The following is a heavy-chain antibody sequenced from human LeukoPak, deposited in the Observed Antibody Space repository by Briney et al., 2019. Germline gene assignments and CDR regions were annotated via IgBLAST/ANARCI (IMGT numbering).Heavy chain of an antibody. V-gene: IGHV4-61*02. D-gene: IGHD6-13*01. Sequence: SQTLSLTCTVSGGSISSGSYYWSWIRQPAGKGLEWIGRIYTSGSTNYNPSLKSRVTISVDTSKNQFSLKLTSVTAAGTAVYYCARESAALPPSYYYYSMDVWGKGTTVTVSS. CDR2: IYTSGST. CDR3: ARESAALPPSYYYYSMDV. CDR1: GGSISSGSYY. J-gene: IGHJ6*03.